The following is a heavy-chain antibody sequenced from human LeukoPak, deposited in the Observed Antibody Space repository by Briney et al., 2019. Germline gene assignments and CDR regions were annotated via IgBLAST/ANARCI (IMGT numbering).Heavy chain of an antibody. Sequence: PGGSLRLSCAASGFTFSSHGMHWVRQAPGKGLEWVAVIWYDGSDEYYADSVKGRFTISRDNSEITLYLQMNSLRAEDTAVYYCARDWENGMDVWGKGTTVTVSS. J-gene: IGHJ6*04. V-gene: IGHV3-33*01. CDR2: IWYDGSDE. D-gene: IGHD1-26*01. CDR1: GFTFSSHG. CDR3: ARDWENGMDV.